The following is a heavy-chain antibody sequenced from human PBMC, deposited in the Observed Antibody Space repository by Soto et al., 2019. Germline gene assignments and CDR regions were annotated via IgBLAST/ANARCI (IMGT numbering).Heavy chain of an antibody. J-gene: IGHJ6*02. V-gene: IGHV3-30-3*01. D-gene: IGHD6-13*01. CDR1: GFTFSSYA. CDR2: ISYDGSNK. CDR3: ALKDSSSLGYYYGMNV. Sequence: VGSLRLSCAASGFTFSSYAMHWVRQAPGKGLEWVAVISYDGSNKYYADSVKGRFTISRDNSKNTLYLQMNSLRAEDTAVYYCALKDSSSLGYYYGMNVWGQGTTVTVSS.